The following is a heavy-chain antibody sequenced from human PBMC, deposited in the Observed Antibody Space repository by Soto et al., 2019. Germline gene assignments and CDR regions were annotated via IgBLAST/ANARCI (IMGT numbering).Heavy chain of an antibody. V-gene: IGHV4-59*08. D-gene: IGHD3-22*01. CDR3: ARYCEYDSSGYYPNDAFDI. CDR1: GGSISSYY. J-gene: IGHJ3*02. Sequence: SETLSLTCTVSGGSISSYYWSWIRQPPGKGLEWIGYIYYSGSTNYNPSLKSRVTISVDTSKNQFSLKLGSVTAADTAVYYCARYCEYDSSGYYPNDAFDIWGQGTMVTVSS. CDR2: IYYSGST.